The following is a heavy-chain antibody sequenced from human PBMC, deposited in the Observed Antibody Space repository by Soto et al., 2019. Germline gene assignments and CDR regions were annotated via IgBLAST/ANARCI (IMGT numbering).Heavy chain of an antibody. CDR3: TREPINGVSDAFDI. D-gene: IGHD4-17*01. CDR1: GYTFTGYY. CDR2: INPNSGDT. Sequence: QVQLVQSGAEVKKPGASVKVSCKASGYTFTGYYMHWLRQAPGQGLEWMGWINPNSGDTNYAQKFQGWVTMTRDASISTAYMELSRLTSDDTAVYYCTREPINGVSDAFDICGHGTMVTVSS. V-gene: IGHV1-2*04. J-gene: IGHJ3*02.